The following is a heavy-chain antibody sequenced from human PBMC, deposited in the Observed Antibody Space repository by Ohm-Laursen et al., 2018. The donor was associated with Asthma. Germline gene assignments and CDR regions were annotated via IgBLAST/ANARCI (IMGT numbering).Heavy chain of an antibody. J-gene: IGHJ5*02. CDR2: ISYDERSA. CDR1: GFTFSSFA. Sequence: SLRLSCAASGFTFSSFAFHWVRQPPGKGLEWVAVISYDERSAFYSDSVKGRFTLSRDNSKNMLYLQMNNLQAEDTAVYYCTRDAMPGSGANWARNLFDPWGQGTLVTVST. V-gene: IGHV3-30*04. D-gene: IGHD3-10*01. CDR3: TRDAMPGSGANWARNLFDP.